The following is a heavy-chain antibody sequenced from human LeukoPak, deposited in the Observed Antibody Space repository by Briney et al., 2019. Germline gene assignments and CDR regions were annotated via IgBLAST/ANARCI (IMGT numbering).Heavy chain of an antibody. CDR2: IWYDGSNK. V-gene: IGHV3-33*08. J-gene: IGHJ6*02. D-gene: IGHD3-3*01. CDR3: ARDPTYDFWSGYLYYYYGMDV. Sequence: GGSLRLSCAASGYSFSTYAMSWVRQAPGKGLEWVAVIWYDGSNKYYADSVKGRFTISRDNSKNTLYLQMNSLRAEDTAVYYCARDPTYDFWSGYLYYYYGMDVWGQGTTVTVSS. CDR1: GYSFSTYA.